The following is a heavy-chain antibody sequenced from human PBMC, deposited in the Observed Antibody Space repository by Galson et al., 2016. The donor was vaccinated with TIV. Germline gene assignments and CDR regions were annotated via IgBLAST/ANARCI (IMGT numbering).Heavy chain of an antibody. J-gene: IGHJ4*02. CDR1: GFTFSSYW. V-gene: IGHV3-74*01. D-gene: IGHD6-19*01. CDR2: IIGDGRST. Sequence: SLRLSCAASGFTFSSYWMHWVRQPPGRGLVWVSGIIGDGRSTKYADSVKGGFTISRDNAENTVYRQMNSRGVEETAVYFCAKIGSGWYEFDSWGQGTLVTVSS. CDR3: AKIGSGWYEFDS.